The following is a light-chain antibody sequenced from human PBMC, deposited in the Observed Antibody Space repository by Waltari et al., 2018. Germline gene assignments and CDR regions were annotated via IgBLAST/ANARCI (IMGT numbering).Light chain of an antibody. V-gene: IGKV3-20*01. CDR2: STS. CDR3: HQYYWTPET. Sequence: ETVLTQSPATLSLSPGEGATLSCGAGQSVGNDYLAWYQQKPGQAPRLLIYSTSKRATGFPDRFSGSGSGTEFTLSIARLESEDFALYYCHQYYWTPETFGPGTTVEMK. J-gene: IGKJ3*01. CDR1: QSVGNDY.